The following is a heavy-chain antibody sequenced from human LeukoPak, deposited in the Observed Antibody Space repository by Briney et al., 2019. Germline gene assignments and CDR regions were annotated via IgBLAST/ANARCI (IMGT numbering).Heavy chain of an antibody. V-gene: IGHV3-53*01. CDR1: GFTVSSNY. CDR3: ARGGGLRFLEWLLYFDY. D-gene: IGHD3-3*01. J-gene: IGHJ4*02. Sequence: GGSLRLSCAASGFTVSSNYMSWVRQAPGKGLEWVSVIYSGGSTYYADSMKGRFTISRDNSKNTLYLQMNSLRAEDTAVYYCARGGGLRFLEWLLYFDYWGQGTLVTVSS. CDR2: IYSGGST.